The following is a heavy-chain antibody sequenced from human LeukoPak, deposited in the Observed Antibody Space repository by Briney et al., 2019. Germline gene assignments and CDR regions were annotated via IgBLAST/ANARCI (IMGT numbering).Heavy chain of an antibody. Sequence: ASVKVSCEASGYTFTGYYMHWVRQAPGQGREWMGWINPNSGATNYALKVQCRVTMTRDTSISTAYMELSRLRSGDTAVYYWARGIAVAGLDYWGQGTLVTVSS. CDR2: INPNSGAT. CDR3: ARGIAVAGLDY. D-gene: IGHD6-19*01. CDR1: GYTFTGYY. V-gene: IGHV1-2*02. J-gene: IGHJ4*02.